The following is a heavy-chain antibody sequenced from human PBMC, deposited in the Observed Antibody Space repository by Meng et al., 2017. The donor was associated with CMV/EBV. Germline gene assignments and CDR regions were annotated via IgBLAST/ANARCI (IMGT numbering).Heavy chain of an antibody. CDR1: RNFFTRHA. D-gene: IGHD4-17*01. J-gene: IGHJ4*02. Sequence: ASVKVSCKAPRNFFTRHAITWVRQAPGQGLEWMGWISADNQNTNLIQKFQGRITLTTDTSTSTAYMELRGLRSDDTAVYYCARGGDYGDFHDPFDYWGQGTLVTVSS. V-gene: IGHV1-18*01. CDR2: ISADNQNT. CDR3: ARGGDYGDFHDPFDY.